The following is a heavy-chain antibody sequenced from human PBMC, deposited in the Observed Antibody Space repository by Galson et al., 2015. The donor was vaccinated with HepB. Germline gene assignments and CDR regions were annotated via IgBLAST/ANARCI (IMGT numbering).Heavy chain of an antibody. J-gene: IGHJ4*02. CDR2: IYYSGST. Sequence: SETLSLTCTVSGGSISSYYWSWIRQPPGKGLEWIGYIYYSGSTNYNPSLKSRVTISVDTSKNQFSLKLSSVTAADTAVYYCARENVGRRKGFMDYGDHFDYWGQGTLVTVSS. D-gene: IGHD4-17*01. CDR1: GGSISSYY. V-gene: IGHV4-59*01. CDR3: ARENVGRRKGFMDYGDHFDY.